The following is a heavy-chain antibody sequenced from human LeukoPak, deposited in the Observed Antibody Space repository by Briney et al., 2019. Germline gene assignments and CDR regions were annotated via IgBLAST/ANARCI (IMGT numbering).Heavy chain of an antibody. CDR2: IYYSGST. CDR1: GGSISSYY. J-gene: IGHJ5*02. Sequence: SETLSLTCTVPGGSISSYYWSWIRQPPGKGLEWIGYIYYSGSTNYNPSLKSRVTISVDTSKNQFSLKLSSVTAADTAVYYCTMAAIPTNWFDPWGQGTLVTVSS. D-gene: IGHD3-10*01. V-gene: IGHV4-59*01. CDR3: TMAAIPTNWFDP.